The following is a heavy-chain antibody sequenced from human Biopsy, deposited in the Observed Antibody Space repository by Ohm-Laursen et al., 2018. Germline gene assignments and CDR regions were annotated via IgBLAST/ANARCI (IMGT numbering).Heavy chain of an antibody. D-gene: IGHD5-18*01. CDR3: AKDRYNYPPIGGFSMDV. Sequence: SLRLSCAAPGFTFNNYGMQWVRQAPGKGLEWVAFIFYDGSNTYYADSVKGRFTISRDNSRDTLYLQMSSLRAEDTAVYYCAKDRYNYPPIGGFSMDVWGQGTTVTVSS. CDR2: IFYDGSNT. CDR1: GFTFNNYG. J-gene: IGHJ6*02. V-gene: IGHV3-30*18.